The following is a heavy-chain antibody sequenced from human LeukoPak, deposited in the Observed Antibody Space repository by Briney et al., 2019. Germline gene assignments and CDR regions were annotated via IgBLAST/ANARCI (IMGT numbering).Heavy chain of an antibody. CDR3: ARHPDGSLSLDY. V-gene: IGHV3-23*01. CDR2: ISGSGGGT. Sequence: GGSLRLSCAASGFTFSSIAMSWVRQAPDKGLEWVSTISGSGGGTYYADSVRGRFTISRDDSKNTLYLQMNSLRADDTAVYYCARHPDGSLSLDYWGQGTLVTVSS. J-gene: IGHJ4*02. CDR1: GFTFSSIA. D-gene: IGHD1-26*01.